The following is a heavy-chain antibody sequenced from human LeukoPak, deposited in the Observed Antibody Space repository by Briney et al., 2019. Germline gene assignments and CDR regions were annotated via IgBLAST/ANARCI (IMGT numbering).Heavy chain of an antibody. D-gene: IGHD1-26*01. CDR1: GYTFTNYG. Sequence: ASVKVSCKASGYTFTNYGINWVRQAPGQGLEWMGWVSPYNGNTNYAQRLQGRVTMTTDTSTSTAYMELRSLRSDDTAVYYCARVHNEGSHYVYWGQGTLVTVSS. CDR3: ARVHNEGSHYVY. CDR2: VSPYNGNT. V-gene: IGHV1-18*01. J-gene: IGHJ4*02.